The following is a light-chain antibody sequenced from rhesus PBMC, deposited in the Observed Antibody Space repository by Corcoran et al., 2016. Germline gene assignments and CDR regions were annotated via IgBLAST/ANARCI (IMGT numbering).Light chain of an antibody. CDR2: AAS. CDR3: QHSYGTPLT. CDR1: ENVNNY. Sequence: DIQMTQSPSSLSASVGDRVTITCRASENVNNYLHWYQQKPGKAPKLLIYAASTLPSGVPSRFSGSGSGTDYTFTISSLPPEDVATYYCQHSYGTPLTFGGGTKVEIK. J-gene: IGKJ4*01. V-gene: IGKV1-74*01.